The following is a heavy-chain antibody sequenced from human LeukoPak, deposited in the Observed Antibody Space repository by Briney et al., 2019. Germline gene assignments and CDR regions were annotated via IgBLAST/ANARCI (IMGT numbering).Heavy chain of an antibody. V-gene: IGHV3-30-3*01. Sequence: GRSLRLSCAASGFTFSTYAMHWVRQAPGKGLEWVAVISYNGIDKYYADSVKGRFTISRDNSKNTLYLQMNSLRAEDTAVYYCLTIVETDLDAFDIWGQGTKVTVSS. CDR3: LTIVETDLDAFDI. CDR2: ISYNGIDK. D-gene: IGHD2-21*01. J-gene: IGHJ3*02. CDR1: GFTFSTYA.